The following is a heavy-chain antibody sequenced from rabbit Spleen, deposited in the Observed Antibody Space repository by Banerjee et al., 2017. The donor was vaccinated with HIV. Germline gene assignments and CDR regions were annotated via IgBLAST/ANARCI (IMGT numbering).Heavy chain of an antibody. CDR3: ARDPNYVVYFYVYYYGMDL. J-gene: IGHJ6*01. CDR1: GFSFSSGYD. V-gene: IGHV1S40*01. CDR2: IDTNSGNT. D-gene: IGHD1-1*01. Sequence: QSLEESGGDLVKPGASLTLTCTASGFSFSSGYDMCWVRQAPGKGLELIACIDTNSGNTYYASWAKGRFTISKTSSTTVTLQMTSLTAADTATYFCARDPNYVVYFYVYYYGMDLWGPGTLVTVS.